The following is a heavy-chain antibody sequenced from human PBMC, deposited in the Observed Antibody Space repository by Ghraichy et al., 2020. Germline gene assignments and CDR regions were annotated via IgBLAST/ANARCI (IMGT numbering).Heavy chain of an antibody. J-gene: IGHJ4*02. CDR2: IYYSGIT. V-gene: IGHV4-61*01. Sequence: SETLSLTCTVSGGSVSSGSYYWSWIRQPPGKGLEWIGYIYYSGITYYNPSLKSRVTISLDTSKNQFSLKLSSVTAADTAVYYCARGDGYNHRDYWGQGTLVIVSS. D-gene: IGHD5-24*01. CDR3: ARGDGYNHRDY. CDR1: GGSVSSGSYY.